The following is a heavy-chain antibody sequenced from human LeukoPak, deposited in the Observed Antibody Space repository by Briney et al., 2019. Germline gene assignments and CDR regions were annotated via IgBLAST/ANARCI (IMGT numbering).Heavy chain of an antibody. Sequence: ASVKVSCKASGYMFTDYYIHWVRQAPGQGLEWMGWINPNSGGINDAVKLQGRVTMTRVTSISTAYMELSRLRPDDTAMYYCARLDSYGSSQADYWGQGALVTGSS. CDR2: INPNSGGI. J-gene: IGHJ4*02. CDR1: GYMFTDYY. D-gene: IGHD5-18*01. CDR3: ARLDSYGSSQADY. V-gene: IGHV1-2*02.